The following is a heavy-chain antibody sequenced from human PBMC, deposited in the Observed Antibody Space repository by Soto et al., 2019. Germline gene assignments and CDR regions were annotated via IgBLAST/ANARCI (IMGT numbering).Heavy chain of an antibody. CDR2: IIPIFGTA. CDR1: GGTFSSYA. V-gene: IGHV1-69*13. Sequence: ASVKVSCKASGGTFSSYAISCVRQAPGQGLEWMGGIIPIFGTANYAQKFQGRVTITADESTSTAYMELSSLRSEDTAVYYCASVVVPAAPDYYYYGMDVWVQGTTVTVSS. CDR3: ASVVVPAAPDYYYYGMDV. D-gene: IGHD2-2*01. J-gene: IGHJ6*02.